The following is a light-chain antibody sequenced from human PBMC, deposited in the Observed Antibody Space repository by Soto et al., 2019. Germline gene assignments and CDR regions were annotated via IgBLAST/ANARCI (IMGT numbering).Light chain of an antibody. CDR3: SSYTSSRSLV. Sequence: QSVLTQPASVSGSPGQSITISCTGTRSDIALYNYVSWYQQHPGKAPKLVIYEVTHRPSGVSNRFSGSKSGNTASLTISGLQTDDEADYYCSSYTSSRSLVFGTGTKVTVL. J-gene: IGLJ1*01. CDR2: EVT. V-gene: IGLV2-14*01. CDR1: RSDIALYNY.